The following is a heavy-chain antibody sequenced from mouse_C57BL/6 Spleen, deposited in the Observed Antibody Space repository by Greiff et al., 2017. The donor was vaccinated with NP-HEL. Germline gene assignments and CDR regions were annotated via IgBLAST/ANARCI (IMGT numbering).Heavy chain of an antibody. CDR1: GYSITSGYY. V-gene: IGHV3-6*01. J-gene: IGHJ2*01. CDR3: ARDQVYDGYLGY. CDR2: ISYDGSN. Sequence: EVQVVESGPGLVKPSQSLSLTCSVTGYSITSGYYWNWIRQFPGNKLEWMGYISYDGSNNYNPSLKNRISITRDTSKNQFFLKLNSVTTEDTATYYCARDQVYDGYLGYWGQGTTLTVSS. D-gene: IGHD2-3*01.